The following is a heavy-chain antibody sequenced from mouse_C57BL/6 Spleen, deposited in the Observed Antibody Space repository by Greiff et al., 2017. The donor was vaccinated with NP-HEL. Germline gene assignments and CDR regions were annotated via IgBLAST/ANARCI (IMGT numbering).Heavy chain of an antibody. CDR1: GYAFSSSW. CDR2: IYPGDGDT. V-gene: IGHV1-82*01. CDR3: ARDYSNYWMDY. Sequence: QVQLQQSGPELVKPGASVKISCKASGYAFSSSWMNWVKQRPGKGLEWIGRIYPGDGDTNYNGKFKGKATLTADKSSSTAYMQLSSLTSEDSAVYFCARDYSNYWMDYWGQGTSVTVSS. J-gene: IGHJ4*01. D-gene: IGHD2-5*01.